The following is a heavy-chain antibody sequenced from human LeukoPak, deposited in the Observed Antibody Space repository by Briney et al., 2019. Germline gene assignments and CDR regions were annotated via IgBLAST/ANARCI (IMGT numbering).Heavy chain of an antibody. Sequence: GGSLRLSCEASGFTIRSCWMYWVRQAPGKGLVWVSRINSDGSSTSYADSVKGRFTISRDNAKNTLYLHMNSLRAEDTAVYYYVVANSGGDCSHWGQGTLVTVSS. CDR2: INSDGSST. CDR1: GFTIRSCW. D-gene: IGHD2-21*02. J-gene: IGHJ4*02. V-gene: IGHV3-74*01. CDR3: VVANSGGDCSH.